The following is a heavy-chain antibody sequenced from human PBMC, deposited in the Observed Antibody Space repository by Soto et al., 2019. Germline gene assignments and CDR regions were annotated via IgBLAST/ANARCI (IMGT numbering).Heavy chain of an antibody. D-gene: IGHD6-13*01. CDR3: ARVTRFNNSSSWYGWFDP. J-gene: IGHJ5*02. V-gene: IGHV3-53*01. CDR1: GFTVSSNY. Sequence: EVQLVESGGGLIQPGGSLRLSCAASGFTVSSNYMSWVRQAPGKGLEWVSVIYSGGSTYYADSVKGRFTISRDNSKNTLYLQMNSLRAEDTAVYYCARVTRFNNSSSWYGWFDPWGQGTLVTVSS. CDR2: IYSGGST.